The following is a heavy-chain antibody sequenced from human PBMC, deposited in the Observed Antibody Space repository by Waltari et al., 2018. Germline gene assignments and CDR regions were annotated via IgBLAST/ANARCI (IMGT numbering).Heavy chain of an antibody. CDR3: AGSGIAARHDAFDI. D-gene: IGHD6-6*01. V-gene: IGHV3-48*03. J-gene: IGHJ3*02. CDR2: ISSRGSTI. CDR1: GFTFSSYE. Sequence: EVQLVESGGGLVQPGGSLRLSCAASGFTFSSYEMNWVRQAPGKGLGWVSYISSRGSTIYDAESVKGRFTISRDNAKNSLYLQMNSLRAEDTAVYYCAGSGIAARHDAFDIWGQGTMVTVSS.